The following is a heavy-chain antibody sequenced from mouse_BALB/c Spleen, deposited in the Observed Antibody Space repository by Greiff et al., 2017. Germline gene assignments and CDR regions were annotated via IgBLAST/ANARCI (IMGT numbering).Heavy chain of an antibody. CDR1: GFTFSSYA. CDR3: ARGRDYYGSSYGMDY. Sequence: EVQLVESGGGLVKPGGSLKLSCAASGFTFSSYAMSWVRQSPEKRLEWVAEISSGGSYTYYPDTVTGRFTISRDNAKNTLYLEMSSLRSEDTAMYYCARGRDYYGSSYGMDYWGQGTSVTVSS. V-gene: IGHV5-9-4*01. D-gene: IGHD1-1*01. J-gene: IGHJ4*01. CDR2: ISSGGSYT.